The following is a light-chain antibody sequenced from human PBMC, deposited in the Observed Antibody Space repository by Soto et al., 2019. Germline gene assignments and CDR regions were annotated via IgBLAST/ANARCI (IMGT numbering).Light chain of an antibody. V-gene: IGKV1-8*01. CDR1: QGISSY. CDR3: QQYYSYPWT. J-gene: IGKJ1*01. Sequence: AIRITQSPSSLSASTGDRVTITCRASQGISSYLAWYQQKPGKAPKLLIYAASTLQSGVPSRFSGSGSGTDFTLTISCLQPEDFATYYCQQYYSYPWTFGQGTKVDIK. CDR2: AAS.